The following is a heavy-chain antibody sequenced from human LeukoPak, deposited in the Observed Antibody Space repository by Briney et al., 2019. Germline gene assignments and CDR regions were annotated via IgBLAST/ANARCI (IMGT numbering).Heavy chain of an antibody. V-gene: IGHV3-7*01. Sequence: GGSLRLSCVASGFTFSRNWMSWVRQAPGKGLEWVGNIQPDGSEQYPVDSVKGRFTISRDNARNSLFLQMNSLRAEDTAVYYCARVEEATTFNPWGQGTLVTVSS. D-gene: IGHD1-1*01. CDR3: ARVEEATTFNP. J-gene: IGHJ5*02. CDR2: IQPDGSEQ. CDR1: GFTFSRNW.